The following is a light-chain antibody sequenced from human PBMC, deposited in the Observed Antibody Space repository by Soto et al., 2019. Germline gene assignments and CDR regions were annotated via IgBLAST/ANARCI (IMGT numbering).Light chain of an antibody. Sequence: DKQIAKSPSTLAAYIGNIVAISERASQSISTYLNWYQKKPGKAPNLLIYDASRLQSGVPSRFSGSGGGTDFTLSCSIVQPEDLVSYFCQRCYRYPITFGQGTRLEIK. CDR3: QRCYRYPIT. CDR2: DAS. V-gene: IGKV1-39*01. J-gene: IGKJ5*01. CDR1: QSISTY.